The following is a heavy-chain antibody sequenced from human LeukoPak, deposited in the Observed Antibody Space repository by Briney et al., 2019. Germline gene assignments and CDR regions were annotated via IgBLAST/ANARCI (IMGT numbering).Heavy chain of an antibody. CDR2: INLDGSGR. Sequence: PGGSLRLSRAASGFTFSNSWMRWGRHAPGKRREWVAEINLDGSGRYYVDSVRGRFTISRDNAKPSVSLQLNSLRAEDTAPYYCGSFNVYWGPGALVTVS. D-gene: IGHD3-16*02. J-gene: IGHJ4*02. CDR1: GFTFSNSW. CDR3: GSFNVY. V-gene: IGHV3-7*01.